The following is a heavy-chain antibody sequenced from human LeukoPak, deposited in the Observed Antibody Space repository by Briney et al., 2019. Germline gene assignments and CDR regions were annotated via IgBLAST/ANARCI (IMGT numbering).Heavy chain of an antibody. CDR1: GFXFSSYL. CDR3: AREGRSFNSDAFDI. J-gene: IGHJ3*02. D-gene: IGHD1-26*01. V-gene: IGHV3-7*03. Sequence: PGGSLRLSCAASGFXFSSYLSSWVRQAPGKGLEWVADINQHGSEKCCVDSVKGRSTISRDNAKNSLYLQMNILRAGDTAVYYCAREGRSFNSDAFDIWGQGTMVTVSS. CDR2: INQHGSEK.